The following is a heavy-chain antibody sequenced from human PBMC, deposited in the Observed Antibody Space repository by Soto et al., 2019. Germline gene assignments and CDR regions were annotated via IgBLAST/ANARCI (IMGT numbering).Heavy chain of an antibody. Sequence: GGSLRLSCAASGFSFSNYGMHWVRQAPGKGLEWVAVISYDGSSKYHADSVKGRFTISRDNSKNTLHLQMNSLRAEDTAVYYCSKDRRGGRAVLDSWGQGTPVTVSS. CDR1: GFSFSNYG. D-gene: IGHD2-8*01. CDR3: SKDRRGGRAVLDS. J-gene: IGHJ4*02. V-gene: IGHV3-30*18. CDR2: ISYDGSSK.